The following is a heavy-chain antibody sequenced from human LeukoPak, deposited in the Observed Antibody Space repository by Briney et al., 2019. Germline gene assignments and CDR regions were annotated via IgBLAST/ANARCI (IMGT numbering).Heavy chain of an antibody. CDR1: GFTFSSYE. CDR2: ISSSGSTI. Sequence: GGSLRLSCAASGFTFSSYEMNWVRQAPGKGLEWVSYISSSGSTIYYADSVKGRFTISRDNAKNSLYLQMNSLRAEDTAVYYCAGFWGELRYWGQGTLVTVSS. J-gene: IGHJ4*02. V-gene: IGHV3-48*03. D-gene: IGHD1-26*01. CDR3: AGFWGELRY.